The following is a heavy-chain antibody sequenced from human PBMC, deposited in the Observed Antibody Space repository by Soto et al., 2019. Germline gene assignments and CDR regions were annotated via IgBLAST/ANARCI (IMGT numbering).Heavy chain of an antibody. J-gene: IGHJ6*02. CDR2: ISASGGSK. Sequence: EVQLLESGGGLVQPGGSLRLACAASVFTFSSYAMTWVRQAPGKGLEWVSAISASGGSKYYADSVKGLFTISRDKSKNTLYPQVNSLRYEDTAVYYCARAVETGLYYYGFDVWGQGTTGNVSS. D-gene: IGHD3-16*01. CDR3: ARAVETGLYYYGFDV. CDR1: VFTFSSYA. V-gene: IGHV3-23*01.